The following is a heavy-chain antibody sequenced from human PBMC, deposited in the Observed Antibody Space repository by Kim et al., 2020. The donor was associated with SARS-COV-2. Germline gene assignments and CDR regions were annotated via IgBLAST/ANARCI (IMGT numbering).Heavy chain of an antibody. J-gene: IGHJ4*02. CDR1: GFTFSDYY. V-gene: IGHV3-11*05. CDR3: AREGRPSSDGFDS. D-gene: IGHD6-6*01. Sequence: GGSLRLSCVASGFTFSDYYMSWIRQTPGKGLEWISYIATSSSHTYYIDSVKGRFTVSRDNAKNSLYLQMDSLRAEDTAVYYCAREGRPSSDGFDSWGQGVLVTVSS. CDR2: IATSSSHT.